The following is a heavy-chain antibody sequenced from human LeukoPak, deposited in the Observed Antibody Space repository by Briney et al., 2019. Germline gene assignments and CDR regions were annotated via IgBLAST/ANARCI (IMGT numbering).Heavy chain of an antibody. D-gene: IGHD3-22*01. CDR2: ISGSGGGT. V-gene: IGHV3-23*01. CDR1: GITLSNYA. CDR3: AKRGVVIRVILVGFHKEAYYFDS. J-gene: IGHJ4*02. Sequence: QPGGSLRLSCAVSGITLSNYAMSWVRQAPGKGLEWVAGISGSGGGTKYADSVKGRFTISRDNPKNTLYLQMNNLRADDTAVYFCAKRGVVIRVILVGFHKEAYYFDSWGQGALVTVSS.